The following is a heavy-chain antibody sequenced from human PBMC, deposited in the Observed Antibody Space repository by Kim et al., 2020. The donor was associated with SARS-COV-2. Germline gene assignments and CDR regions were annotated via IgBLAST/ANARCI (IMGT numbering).Heavy chain of an antibody. CDR2: MLHTGTT. CDR3: VRESWGSLPD. V-gene: IGHV4-59*12. D-gene: IGHD7-27*01. CDR1: FGSITTYN. Sequence: SESLSLTCTVSFGSITTYNWGWIRQPPGKGLEWIGYMLHTGTTDYTPSLKSRVTISVDTSKSQFYLKLSSVTAADTDVYDCVRESWGSLPDWSQGTLVTVYS. J-gene: IGHJ4*02.